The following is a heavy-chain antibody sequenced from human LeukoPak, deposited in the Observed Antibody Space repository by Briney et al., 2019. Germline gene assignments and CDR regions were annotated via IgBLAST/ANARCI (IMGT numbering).Heavy chain of an antibody. CDR2: IYSAGSI. D-gene: IGHD3-22*01. CDR3: ARQPHYYDSSGYYY. Sequence: GGSLRLSCAVSGFSVSSNYTSWVRQAPGKGLEWVSIIYSAGSIYYADSVKGRFTISRDNSKKTLLLQMNSLRAEDTAVYYCARQPHYYDSSGYYYWGQGTLVTVST. V-gene: IGHV3-53*01. J-gene: IGHJ4*02. CDR1: GFSVSSNY.